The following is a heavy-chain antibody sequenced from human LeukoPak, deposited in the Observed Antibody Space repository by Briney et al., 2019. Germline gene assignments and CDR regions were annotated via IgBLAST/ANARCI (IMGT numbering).Heavy chain of an antibody. J-gene: IGHJ4*02. CDR3: AKDSVISSGWYCFDY. Sequence: GGSLRLSCAASGFTFSSYGMHWVRQAPGKGLEWVAVIWYDGRNKYYADSVKGRFTISRDNSKNTLYLQMNSLRAEDTAVYYCAKDSVISSGWYCFDYWGQGTLVTVSS. D-gene: IGHD6-19*01. CDR2: IWYDGRNK. V-gene: IGHV3-33*06. CDR1: GFTFSSYG.